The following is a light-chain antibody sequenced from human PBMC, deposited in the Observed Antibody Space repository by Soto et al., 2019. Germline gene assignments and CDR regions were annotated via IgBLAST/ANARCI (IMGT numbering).Light chain of an antibody. Sequence: DIVMTQTPPSLSVTPGQSASISCKSSQSLLYRDGKTYVYWYLQKPGQAPQLLIHELSNRFSGVPERFSGSGSGTDFTLKISRVEAEDAGIYYCMQSIKDLSFGGGTKVEIK. CDR3: MQSIKDLS. V-gene: IGKV2D-29*01. J-gene: IGKJ4*01. CDR2: ELS. CDR1: QSLLYRDGKTY.